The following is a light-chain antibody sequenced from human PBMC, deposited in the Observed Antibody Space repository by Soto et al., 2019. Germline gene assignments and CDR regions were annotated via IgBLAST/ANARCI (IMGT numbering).Light chain of an antibody. CDR2: GAS. Sequence: AQSPTSVYLCPGERVCLSWRASQSVNSKLAWYQQKPGQAPRLLIYGASTRATGIPARFSVSGSGTELNLTISSLQYEDLAVYYCQRYTTWHPPCTFDKGTKVDIK. CDR3: QRYTTWHPPCT. V-gene: IGKV3-15*01. CDR1: QSVNSK. J-gene: IGKJ1*01.